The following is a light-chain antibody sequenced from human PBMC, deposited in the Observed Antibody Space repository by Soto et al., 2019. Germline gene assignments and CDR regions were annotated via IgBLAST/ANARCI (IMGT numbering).Light chain of an antibody. CDR1: QSVSSSY. CDR2: GAS. J-gene: IGKJ1*01. V-gene: IGKV3-20*01. Sequence: EIVLTQSPGTLSLSPGERATLSCRASQSVSSSYLAWYQQKPGQANRLLIYGASSRATGIPDRFSGSGSGTDFTLTISRLEPEDFAVYYCQQYGSSTWTFGQGTKVDIX. CDR3: QQYGSSTWT.